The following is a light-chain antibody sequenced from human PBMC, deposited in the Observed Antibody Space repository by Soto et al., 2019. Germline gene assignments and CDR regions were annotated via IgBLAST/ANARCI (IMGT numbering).Light chain of an antibody. Sequence: EIVMTQSPVTLSVSPGERANLSCRASQFIDRYLAWYRQIPGQAPRLLIYDASNRATGIPDRFSGGGSGTDFTLTISSLEPEDFAVYYCQQRSNLPPTFGQGTRLEI. CDR2: DAS. CDR3: QQRSNLPPT. CDR1: QFIDRY. J-gene: IGKJ5*01. V-gene: IGKV3-11*01.